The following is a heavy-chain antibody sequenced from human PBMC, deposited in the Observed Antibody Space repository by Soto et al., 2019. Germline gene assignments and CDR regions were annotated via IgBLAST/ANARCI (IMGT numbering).Heavy chain of an antibody. D-gene: IGHD6-19*01. CDR2: IYWDDDK. Sequence: QITLKESGPPLVKPTQTLTLTCTFSGFSLSTSGVGVGWIRQPPGKALEWLALIYWDDDKRYSPSLKSRLTXTXXTHKNPVVLKMTNMDPVDTAPYYCAHRSSRWYVDYWGQGTLVTVSS. V-gene: IGHV2-5*02. CDR1: GFSLSTSGVG. CDR3: AHRSSRWYVDY. J-gene: IGHJ4*02.